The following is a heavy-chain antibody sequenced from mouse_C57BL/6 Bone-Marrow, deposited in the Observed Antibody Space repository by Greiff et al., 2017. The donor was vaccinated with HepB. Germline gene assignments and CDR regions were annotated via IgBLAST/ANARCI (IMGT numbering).Heavy chain of an antibody. J-gene: IGHJ3*01. D-gene: IGHD1-1*01. V-gene: IGHV3-6*01. CDR2: ISYDGSN. Sequence: EVQLQESGTGLVKPSQSLSLTCSVTGYSITSGYYWNWIRQFPGNKLEWMGYISYDGSNNYNPSLKNRISITRDTSKNQFFLKLNSVTTEDTATYYCAREQGYYGSSYWFAYWGQGTLVTVSA. CDR3: AREQGYYGSSYWFAY. CDR1: GYSITSGYY.